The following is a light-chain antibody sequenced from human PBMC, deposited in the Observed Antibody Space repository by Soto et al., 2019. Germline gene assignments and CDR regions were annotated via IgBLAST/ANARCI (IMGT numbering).Light chain of an antibody. CDR1: QSVSSK. J-gene: IGKJ1*01. Sequence: ERGMTQCPATLSVSPGERATLSCRASQSVSSKLAWYQQKPGQTPRVLIYGASTRATGIPARFSGSGSGTEFTLTISSLQSEDSAVYHCQHYNDWPPTWTFGQGTRWIS. CDR2: GAS. CDR3: QHYNDWPPTWT. V-gene: IGKV3-15*01.